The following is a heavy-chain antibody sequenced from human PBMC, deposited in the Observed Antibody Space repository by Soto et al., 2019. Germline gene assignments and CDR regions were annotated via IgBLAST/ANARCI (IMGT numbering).Heavy chain of an antibody. CDR1: GGSISSYY. CDR2: IYYSGST. D-gene: IGHD4-17*01. CDR3: AKTHGDYDAFDI. J-gene: IGHJ3*02. V-gene: IGHV4-59*08. Sequence: SETLSLTCTVSGGSISSYYCSWIRQPPGKGLEWIGYIYYSGSTNYNPSLKSRVTISVDTSKNQFSLKLSSVTAADTAVYYCAKTHGDYDAFDIWGQETMVTVSS.